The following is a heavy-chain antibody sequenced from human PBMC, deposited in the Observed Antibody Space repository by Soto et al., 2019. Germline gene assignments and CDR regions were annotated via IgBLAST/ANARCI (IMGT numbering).Heavy chain of an antibody. CDR3: AKDRFGFYDSSGWYDY. D-gene: IGHD6-19*01. CDR1: GFTFSSYG. J-gene: IGHJ4*02. Sequence: PGGSLRLSCAASGFTFSSYGMHWVRQAPGKGLEWVAVISYDGSNKYYADSVKGRFTISRDNSKNTLYLQMNSLRAEDTAVYYCAKDRFGFYDSSGWYDYWGQGTLVTVSS. CDR2: ISYDGSNK. V-gene: IGHV3-30*18.